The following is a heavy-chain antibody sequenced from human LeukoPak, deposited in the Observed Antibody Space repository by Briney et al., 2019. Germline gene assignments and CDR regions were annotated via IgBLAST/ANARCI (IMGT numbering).Heavy chain of an antibody. J-gene: IGHJ4*02. CDR2: INHSGST. V-gene: IGHV4-34*01. CDR3: ARDRGYSYGNWYFDN. D-gene: IGHD5-18*01. CDR1: GGSFSGYY. Sequence: SETLSLTCAVYGGSFSGYYWSWIRQPPGKGLEWIGEINHSGSTNYNPSLKSRVTISVDTSKNQFSLKLSSVTAADTAVYYCARDRGYSYGNWYFDNWGQGTLVTVSS.